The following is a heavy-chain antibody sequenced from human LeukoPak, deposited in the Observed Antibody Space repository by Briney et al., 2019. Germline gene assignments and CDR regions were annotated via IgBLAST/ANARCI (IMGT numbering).Heavy chain of an antibody. CDR1: GGSISSGGYY. CDR3: ARDIVGGYYFDY. D-gene: IGHD3-16*02. J-gene: IGHJ4*02. V-gene: IGHV4-31*03. CDR2: IYYSGST. Sequence: SQTLSLTRSVSGGSISSGGYYWSWIRQHPGKGLEWIGYIYYSGSTYYNPSLKSRVTISVDTSKNQFSLKLSSVTAADTAVYYCARDIVGGYYFDYWGQGTLVTVSS.